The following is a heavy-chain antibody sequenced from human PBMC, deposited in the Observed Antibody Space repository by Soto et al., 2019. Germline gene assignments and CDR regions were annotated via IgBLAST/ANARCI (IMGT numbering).Heavy chain of an antibody. CDR1: GGAFSIYT. CDR2: IIPILGIA. Sequence: SVNVSCKAAGGAFSIYTISWVRQAPGQGLEWMGRIIPILGIANYAQKFQGRVTITADKSTSTAYMELSSLRSEDTAVYYCARRIAAAGTYNWFDPWGQGTLVTVSS. CDR3: ARRIAAAGTYNWFDP. V-gene: IGHV1-69*02. J-gene: IGHJ5*02. D-gene: IGHD6-13*01.